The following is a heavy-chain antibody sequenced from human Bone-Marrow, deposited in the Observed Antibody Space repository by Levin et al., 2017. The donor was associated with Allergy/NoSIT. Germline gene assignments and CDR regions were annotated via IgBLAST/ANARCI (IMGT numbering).Heavy chain of an antibody. CDR1: GFTFGTYA. D-gene: IGHD6-13*01. V-gene: IGHV3-23*01. CDR2: ISESDGSETDGST. CDR3: TKEGLEAGLDY. J-gene: IGHJ4*02. Sequence: TGGSLRLSCAASGFTFGTYAMTWVRQSPGKGLEWVSSISESDGSETDGSTYYAESVEGRFTISRDNFKNMLYLQMNSLRTEDTAIYYCTKEGLEAGLDYWGRGTLVTVSS.